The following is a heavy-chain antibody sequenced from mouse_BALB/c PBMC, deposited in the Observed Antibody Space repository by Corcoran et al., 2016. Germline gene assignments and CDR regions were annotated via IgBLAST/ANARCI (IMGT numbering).Heavy chain of an antibody. CDR1: GFNIKDTY. Sequence: EVQLQQAGAELVKPGASVKLSCTASGFNIKDTYMHWVKKRPEQGLEWIGRIDPANGSTKSDPKVQGKATMTADTSSNTVYLQRSSLTSEATAVYYWCRSREGNYVIYWGQGTTLTVSS. D-gene: IGHD2-1*01. J-gene: IGHJ2*01. CDR2: IDPANGST. CDR3: CRSREGNYVIY. V-gene: IGHV14-3*02.